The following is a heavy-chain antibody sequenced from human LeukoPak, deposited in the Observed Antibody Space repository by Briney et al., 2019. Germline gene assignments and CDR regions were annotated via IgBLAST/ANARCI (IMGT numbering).Heavy chain of an antibody. D-gene: IGHD3-22*01. J-gene: IGHJ4*02. CDR3: ARDYYDSSGYYPDY. Sequence: SETLSLTCTVSGGSVTYTNYYWGWIRQPPGKGLQWIGVIYYNGKTYYNPSLKSRVTISVDTSKNQFSLELSSVTAADTAVYYCARDYYDSSGYYPDYWGQGTLVTVSS. CDR2: IYYNGKT. V-gene: IGHV4-39*07. CDR1: GGSVTYTNYY.